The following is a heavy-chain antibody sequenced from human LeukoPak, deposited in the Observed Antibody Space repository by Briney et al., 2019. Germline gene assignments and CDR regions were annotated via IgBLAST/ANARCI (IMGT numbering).Heavy chain of an antibody. CDR3: AKGGHDFNPFYW. J-gene: IGHJ4*02. CDR1: GFTFSTYA. CDR2: IKGGGGDP. D-gene: IGHD2-15*01. V-gene: IGHV3-23*01. Sequence: GGSLRLSCAASGFTFSTYAMGWVRQAPGKGLEWVSSIKGGGGDPFYADSVKGRFTISRDNSKDTLFLQLNSLRAEDTAVYYCAKGGHDFNPFYWWGQGTLVTVSS.